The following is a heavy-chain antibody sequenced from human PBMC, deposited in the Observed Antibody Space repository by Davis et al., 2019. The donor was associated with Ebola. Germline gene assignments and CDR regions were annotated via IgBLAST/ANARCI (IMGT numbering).Heavy chain of an antibody. CDR2: TYYRSKWYN. CDR1: GDSVSSNSAA. D-gene: IGHD3-10*01. J-gene: IGHJ4*02. Sequence: MPSETLSLTCAISGDSVSSNSAAWNWIRQSPSRGLEWLGRTYYRSKWYNDYAVSVKSRITINPDTSKNQFSLQLNSVTPEDTAVYYCARHTSFGELLFFDYFDYWGQGTLVTVSS. V-gene: IGHV6-1*01. CDR3: ARHTSFGELLFFDYFDY.